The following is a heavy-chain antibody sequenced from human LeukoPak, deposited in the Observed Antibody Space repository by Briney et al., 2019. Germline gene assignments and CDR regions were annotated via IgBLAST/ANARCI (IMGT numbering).Heavy chain of an antibody. CDR3: ARGKFRIVGATTGAFDI. CDR1: GYTFTGYY. J-gene: IGHJ3*02. CDR2: INPNSGGT. Sequence: ASVKVSCKASGYTFTGYYMHWVRQAPGQGLDGMGWINPNSGGTNYAQKFQGRGNMTRDPALDPAYTEGSRLGLDDPAGDYWARGKFRIVGATTGAFDIWGQGTMVTVSS. D-gene: IGHD1-26*01. V-gene: IGHV1-2*02.